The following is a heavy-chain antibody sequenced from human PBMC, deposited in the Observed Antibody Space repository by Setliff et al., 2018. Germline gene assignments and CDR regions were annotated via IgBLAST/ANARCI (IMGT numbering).Heavy chain of an antibody. CDR1: GFTFFSYT. V-gene: IGHV3-23*01. Sequence: PGGSLRLSCVVSGFTFFSYTMNWVRQAPGKGLEWVSAITDDGDTTHYAGSVKGRFTIDRDNTNSKLYLQMNSLRVEDTALYYCAKSSGSSSATNLEYLGPGTLVTVSS. CDR2: ITDDGDTT. J-gene: IGHJ4*02. D-gene: IGHD3-10*01. CDR3: AKSSGSSSATNLEY.